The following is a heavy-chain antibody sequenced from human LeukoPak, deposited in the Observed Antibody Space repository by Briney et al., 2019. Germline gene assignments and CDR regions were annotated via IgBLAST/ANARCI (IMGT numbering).Heavy chain of an antibody. Sequence: GGSLRLSCAASGFTLRSYGMHWVRQAPGEGLEWVAVIWHDGSVLDYSESVKGRFTVSRDNRRNTLYLQMDSLRVEDTAVYYCARDRGQDDPIDIWGQGTLVTVSS. D-gene: IGHD3-10*01. CDR3: ARDRGQDDPIDI. CDR2: IWHDGSVL. V-gene: IGHV3-33*01. CDR1: GFTLRSYG. J-gene: IGHJ4*02.